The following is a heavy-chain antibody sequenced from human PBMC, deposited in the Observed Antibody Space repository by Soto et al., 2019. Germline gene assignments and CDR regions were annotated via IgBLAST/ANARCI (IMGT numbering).Heavy chain of an antibody. CDR1: GFTFSYYA. CDR2: ITGSGGST. J-gene: IGHJ6*03. CDR3: AKNEGVVSPYYYYYMDV. V-gene: IGHV3-23*01. Sequence: HPGGSLRLSCAASGFTFSYYAMSWVRQAPGKGLEWVSAITGSGGSTYYADSVRGRFTISRDNSKNTLYLQMNSLRADDTALYYCAKNEGVVSPYYYYYMDVWGKGTTVTVSS. D-gene: IGHD2-2*01.